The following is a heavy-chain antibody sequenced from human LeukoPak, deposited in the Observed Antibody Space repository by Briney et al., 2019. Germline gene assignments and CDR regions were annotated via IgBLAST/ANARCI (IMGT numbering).Heavy chain of an antibody. CDR1: DDSITMYY. Sequence: ETLSLTCSVSDDSITMYYWTWIRQPPGKGLEWIGYVDHTGSTNFNPSLNGRVSISRDTTKNLFSLRLRSVTAADTAVYFCARGRVSSSTWYSTYYYYFYMDVWGKGTTVTVSS. J-gene: IGHJ6*03. D-gene: IGHD1-1*01. V-gene: IGHV4-59*01. CDR3: ARGRVSSSTWYSTYYYYFYMDV. CDR2: VDHTGST.